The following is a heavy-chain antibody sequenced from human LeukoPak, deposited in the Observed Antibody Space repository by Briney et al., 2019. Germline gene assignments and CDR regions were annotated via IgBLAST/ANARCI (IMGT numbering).Heavy chain of an antibody. Sequence: SETLSLTCTVSGGSISSYYWSWIRQPPGKGLEWIGYIFHSGSTNYNPSLKSRVTISVDTSKNQFSLKLSSVTAADTAVYYCARGIDSSGYYDYFDYWGQGTLVTVSS. V-gene: IGHV4-59*01. D-gene: IGHD3-22*01. J-gene: IGHJ4*02. CDR2: IFHSGST. CDR3: ARGIDSSGYYDYFDY. CDR1: GGSISSYY.